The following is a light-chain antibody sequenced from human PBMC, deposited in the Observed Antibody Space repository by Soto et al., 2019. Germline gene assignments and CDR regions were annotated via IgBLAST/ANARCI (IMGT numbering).Light chain of an antibody. CDR3: QQRRNWIT. J-gene: IGKJ5*01. V-gene: IGKV3-11*01. Sequence: SQSAGTLSLSTGERATLXCRASQSVTSSQLAWYQQKPGQAPRLLIYDASYRATGIPARFSGSGSGTDFILTISSLEPEDFAIYYCQQRRNWITFGQGRRLEIK. CDR2: DAS. CDR1: QSVTSSQ.